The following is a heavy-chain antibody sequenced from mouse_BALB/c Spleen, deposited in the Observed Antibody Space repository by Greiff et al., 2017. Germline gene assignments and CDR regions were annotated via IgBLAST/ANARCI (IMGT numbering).Heavy chain of an antibody. V-gene: IGHV5-6-3*01. CDR3: ARESTASWFAY. Sequence: EVQRVESGGGLVQPGGSLKLSCAASGFTFSSYGMSWVRQTPDKRLELVATINSNGGSTYYPDSVKGRFTISRDNAKNTLYLQMSSRKSEDTAMYYCARESTASWFAYWGQGTLVTVSA. CDR2: INSNGGST. D-gene: IGHD1-2*01. J-gene: IGHJ3*01. CDR1: GFTFSSYG.